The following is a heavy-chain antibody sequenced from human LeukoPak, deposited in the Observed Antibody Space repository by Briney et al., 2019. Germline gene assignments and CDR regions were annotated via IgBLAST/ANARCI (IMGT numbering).Heavy chain of an antibody. D-gene: IGHD3-3*01. CDR2: ISAYNGNT. CDR1: GYTFTSYG. Sequence: ASVKVSCKASGYTFTSYGISWVRQAPGQGLEWMGWISAYNGNTNYAQKLQGRVTMTTDTSTSTAYMELRSLRSDDTAVYYCARTTYDFWSGYYFQGRSIKYFDYWGQGTLVTVSS. J-gene: IGHJ4*02. CDR3: ARTTYDFWSGYYFQGRSIKYFDY. V-gene: IGHV1-18*01.